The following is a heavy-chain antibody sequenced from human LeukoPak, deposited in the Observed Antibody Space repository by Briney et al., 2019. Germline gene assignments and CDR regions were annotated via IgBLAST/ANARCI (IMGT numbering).Heavy chain of an antibody. V-gene: IGHV1-69*13. J-gene: IGHJ4*02. D-gene: IGHD5-18*01. Sequence: SVKVSCKASGGTFSSYAISWVRQAPGQGLEWMGGIIPIFGTANYAQKFQGRVTITADQSTSTAYMELSSLRSEDTAVYYCARHLSGYSYGSSDYWGQGTLVTVSS. CDR2: IIPIFGTA. CDR1: GGTFSSYA. CDR3: ARHLSGYSYGSSDY.